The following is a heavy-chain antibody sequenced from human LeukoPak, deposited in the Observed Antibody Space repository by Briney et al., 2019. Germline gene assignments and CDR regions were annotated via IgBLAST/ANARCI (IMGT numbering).Heavy chain of an antibody. CDR2: IYPGDSDT. Sequence: PGESLKISCKGSGYSFTSYWIGWVRQMPGKGLEWMGIIYPGDSDTRYSPSFQGQVTISADKSISTAYLQWSSLKASDTAMYYCARNRIRSSGWWNRYYFDYWGQGTLVTVSS. CDR1: GYSFTSYW. CDR3: ARNRIRSSGWWNRYYFDY. J-gene: IGHJ4*02. V-gene: IGHV5-51*01. D-gene: IGHD6-19*01.